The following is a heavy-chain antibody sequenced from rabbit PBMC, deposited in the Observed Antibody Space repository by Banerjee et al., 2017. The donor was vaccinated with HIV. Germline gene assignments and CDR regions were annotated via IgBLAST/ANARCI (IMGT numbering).Heavy chain of an antibody. CDR2: IYTGSGSA. CDR3: ARDLTGVTGWNFKL. V-gene: IGHV1S45*01. J-gene: IGHJ4*01. D-gene: IGHD7-1*01. Sequence: QEQLEESGGGLVKPEGSLTLTCTASGFSLSIYAVCWVRQAPGKGLEWIGCIYTGSGSALYVSWAKGRFTISKTSWTTVTLQMTSLTAADTATYFCARDLTGVTGWNFKLWGQGTLVTVS. CDR1: GFSLSIYA.